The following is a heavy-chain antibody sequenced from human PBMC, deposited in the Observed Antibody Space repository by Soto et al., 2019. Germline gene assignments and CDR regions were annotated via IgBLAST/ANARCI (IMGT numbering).Heavy chain of an antibody. D-gene: IGHD3-16*01. CDR3: TASADDTFLHH. CDR1: GFTFSDSA. CDR2: IRNKANNYAT. Sequence: GSLRLSCSASGFTFSDSALHWVRQASGQGLEWVGRIRNKANNYATAYGASVRGRFSISRDDSKNTAFLQMNSLKTEDTAVYYCTASADDTFLHHWAQGSLVTVSS. V-gene: IGHV3-73*01. J-gene: IGHJ5*02.